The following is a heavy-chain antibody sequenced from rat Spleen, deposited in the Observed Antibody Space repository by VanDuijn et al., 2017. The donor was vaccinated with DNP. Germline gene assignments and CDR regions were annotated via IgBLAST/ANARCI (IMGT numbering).Heavy chain of an antibody. CDR3: ARDPSGSSYAMDA. Sequence: EVQLVESGGDLVQPGRSLKLSCVASGFTFNNYWMTWIRQVPGKGLEWVASITSSGGSTYYPDSVKGRFTISRDNAKNTLYLQMNSLRSEDTATYYCARDPSGSSYAMDAWGQGTSVTVSS. V-gene: IGHV5-31*01. CDR1: GFTFNNYW. CDR2: ITSSGGST. D-gene: IGHD1-2*01. J-gene: IGHJ4*01.